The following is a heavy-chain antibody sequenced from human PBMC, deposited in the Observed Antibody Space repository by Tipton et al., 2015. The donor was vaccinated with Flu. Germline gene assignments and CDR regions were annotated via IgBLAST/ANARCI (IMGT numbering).Heavy chain of an antibody. J-gene: IGHJ4*02. CDR3: ARDNAMSGYYFRY. D-gene: IGHD3-22*01. Sequence: GLVKPSQTLSLTCTVSGGSISTGGAYWTWIRQHPGKGLEWIGCIYYSGSTYYNPSLKSRVTISVDTSKNQFSLKLSSVTAADTAVYYCARDNAMSGYYFRYWGQGTLVTVSS. CDR1: GGSISTGGAY. V-gene: IGHV4-31*03. CDR2: IYYSGST.